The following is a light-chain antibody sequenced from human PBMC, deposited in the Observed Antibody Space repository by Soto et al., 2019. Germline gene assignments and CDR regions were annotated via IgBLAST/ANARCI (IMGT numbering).Light chain of an antibody. J-gene: IGLJ2*01. CDR3: CSCADSYVV. CDR1: SSDVGGYNY. CDR2: DVS. Sequence: QSALTQPHSVSGSPGQSVTISCTGTSSDVGGYNYVSWYQQHPGKAPKLMIYDVSKRPSGVPDRFSGSKSGNRASLTISGLQAEYEADSYCCSCADSYVVFGGGTKLTVL. V-gene: IGLV2-11*01.